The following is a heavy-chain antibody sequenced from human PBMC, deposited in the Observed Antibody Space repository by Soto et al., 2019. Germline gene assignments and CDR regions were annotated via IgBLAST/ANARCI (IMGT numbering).Heavy chain of an antibody. D-gene: IGHD6-25*01. J-gene: IGHJ5*02. CDR2: INSDASHT. V-gene: IGHV3-74*01. Sequence: EVQLVESGGGLVQPGGSLRLSCAASGFTFSTYWMHWIRQVPGKGLEWVSRINSDASHTYYADSVKGRFTISRDNAKNPLHWKMTILEAEATAVYYGVREANGITTSGYGNWSDPGAREPWSPSPQ. CDR3: VREANGITTSGYGNWSDP. CDR1: GFTFSTYW.